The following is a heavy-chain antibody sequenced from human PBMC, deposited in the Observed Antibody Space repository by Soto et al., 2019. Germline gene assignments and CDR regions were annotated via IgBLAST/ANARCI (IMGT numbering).Heavy chain of an antibody. V-gene: IGHV4-59*01. CDR3: ARGDSYCSSTSCYDAFDI. D-gene: IGHD2-2*01. J-gene: IGHJ3*02. CDR2: IYYSGST. CDR1: GGSISSYY. Sequence: SETLSLTCTVSGGSISSYYWSWIRQPPGKGLEWIGYIYYSGSTNYNPSLKSRVTISVDTSKNQFSLKLSSVTAADTAVYYCARGDSYCSSTSCYDAFDIWGQGTMVTVSS.